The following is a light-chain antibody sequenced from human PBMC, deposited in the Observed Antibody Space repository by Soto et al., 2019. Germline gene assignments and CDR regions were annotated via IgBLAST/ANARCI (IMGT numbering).Light chain of an antibody. CDR2: LGS. CDR3: MQALQTPAT. V-gene: IGKV2-28*01. Sequence: DLVMTQSPLSLPVTPGEPASISCRSSQSLLHSNGYNYLDWYLQKPGQSPQLLIYLGSNRASGVXDXCSGSGSGTDFTLKISRVEAEDVGVYYCMQALQTPATFGRGTKVEIK. CDR1: QSLLHSNGYNY. J-gene: IGKJ1*01.